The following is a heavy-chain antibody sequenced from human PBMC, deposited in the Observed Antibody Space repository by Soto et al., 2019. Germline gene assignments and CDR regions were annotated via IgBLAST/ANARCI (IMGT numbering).Heavy chain of an antibody. Sequence: EVQLVESGGGLVQPGGSLRLSCAASGFTFSSYSMNWVRQAPGKGLEWVSYISSSSIIKYADSVKGRFTVSRDNAKNSLYLQMNSQRDEDTAVYYCARVGFDYWGQGTLVTVSS. D-gene: IGHD1-26*01. CDR1: GFTFSSYS. J-gene: IGHJ4*02. CDR2: ISSSSII. CDR3: ARVGFDY. V-gene: IGHV3-48*02.